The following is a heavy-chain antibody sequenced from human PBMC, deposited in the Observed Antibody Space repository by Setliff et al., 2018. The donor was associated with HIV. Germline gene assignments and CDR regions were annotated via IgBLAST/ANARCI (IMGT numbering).Heavy chain of an antibody. CDR1: GGSLTGYY. Sequence: SETLSLTCTVSGGSLTGYYWSWIRQPPGKGLEWIGYIYFNGNTNLNPSLESRLTMSVDTSKNQFSLRLNSVTAADTAVYYCARVRLRVPPSIFDYWGQVALIIVS. J-gene: IGHJ4*02. D-gene: IGHD2-2*01. CDR2: IYFNGNT. V-gene: IGHV4-59*12. CDR3: ARVRLRVPPSIFDY.